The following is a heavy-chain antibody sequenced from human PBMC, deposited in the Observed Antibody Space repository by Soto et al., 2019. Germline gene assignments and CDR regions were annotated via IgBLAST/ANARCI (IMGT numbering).Heavy chain of an antibody. Sequence: SETLSLTCAVYGGSFSGYYWSWIRQPPGKGLEWIGEINHSGSTNYNPSLKSRVTISVDTSKNQFSLKLSSVTAADTAVYYCARGNIVVVVAALTSSLGGYYYYGMDVWGQGTTVIASS. CDR2: INHSGST. CDR1: GGSFSGYY. D-gene: IGHD2-15*01. J-gene: IGHJ6*02. V-gene: IGHV4-34*01. CDR3: ARGNIVVVVAALTSSLGGYYYYGMDV.